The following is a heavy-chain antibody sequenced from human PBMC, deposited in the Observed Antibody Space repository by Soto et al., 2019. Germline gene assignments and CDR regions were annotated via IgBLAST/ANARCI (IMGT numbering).Heavy chain of an antibody. CDR2: INSDGSST. Sequence: PGASLRLSCAASGFTFSSYWMHWVRQAPGKGLVWVSRINSDGSSTSYADSVKGRFTISRDKAKNTLYLQMNSLRAEDTAVYYCARDQAPDWFPALGYWGQGTLVTVSS. CDR1: GFTFSSYW. V-gene: IGHV3-74*01. D-gene: IGHD3-9*01. J-gene: IGHJ4*02. CDR3: ARDQAPDWFPALGY.